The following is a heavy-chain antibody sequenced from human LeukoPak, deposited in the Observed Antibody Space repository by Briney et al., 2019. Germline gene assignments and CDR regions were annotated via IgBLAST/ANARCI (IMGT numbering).Heavy chain of an antibody. CDR3: ARVGSDSSGWRRFDY. D-gene: IGHD6-19*01. V-gene: IGHV1-2*02. CDR1: GYTFTGYY. J-gene: IGHJ4*02. Sequence: VASVKVSCKASGYTFTGYYMHWVRQAPGQGLEWMGWINPNSGGTNSAQKFQGRVTMTRDTSISTAYMELSRPRSDDTAVYYCARVGSDSSGWRRFDYWGQGTLVTVSS. CDR2: INPNSGGT.